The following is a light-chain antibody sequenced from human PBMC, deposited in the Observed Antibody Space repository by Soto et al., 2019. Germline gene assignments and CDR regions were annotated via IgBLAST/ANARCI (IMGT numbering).Light chain of an antibody. CDR2: KAS. J-gene: IGKJ5*01. Sequence: AIRMTQSPSSLSASTGDRVTITCRASQGISSYLAWYQQKPGKAPKLLIYKASTLKSGVPSRFSGSGSGTEFTLTISSLQPDDFATYYCQKYNSYLINFGQGTRLEIK. CDR3: QKYNSYLIN. CDR1: QGISSY. V-gene: IGKV1-8*01.